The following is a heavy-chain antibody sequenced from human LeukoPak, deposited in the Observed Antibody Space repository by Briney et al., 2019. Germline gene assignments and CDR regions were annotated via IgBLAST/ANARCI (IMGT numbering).Heavy chain of an antibody. CDR2: ISSSGGST. CDR1: GFSFSTYV. CDR3: AKGRQVDAVFDY. V-gene: IGHV3-23*01. Sequence: GVSLRLSCAASGFSFSTYVMSWVRQAPGKGLEWVSSISSSGGSTYYADSVKGRFTISRDNSKNTLILQMNSLRAEDTGVYYCAKGRQVDAVFDYWGQGTPVTVSS. J-gene: IGHJ4*02.